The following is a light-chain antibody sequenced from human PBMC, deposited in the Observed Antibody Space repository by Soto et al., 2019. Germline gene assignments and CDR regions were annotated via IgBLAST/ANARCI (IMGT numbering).Light chain of an antibody. J-gene: IGKJ1*01. CDR3: QQYGSSRWT. CDR1: QSVSSSY. V-gene: IGKV3-20*01. CDR2: GAS. Sequence: IVLTQSPGTLSLSPGERATLSCRASQSVSSSYLAWYQQSRGQAPRLLIYGASSRAPGIPDRFGGSGSGTDFTLTISRLETEDFAVYYCQQYGSSRWTFGQGTKVDI.